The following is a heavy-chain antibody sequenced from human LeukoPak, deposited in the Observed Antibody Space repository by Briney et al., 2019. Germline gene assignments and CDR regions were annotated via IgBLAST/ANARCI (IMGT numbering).Heavy chain of an antibody. Sequence: GASVKVSCKASGYTFTGYYMHWVRQAPGQGLEWMGWINPNSGGTNYAQKFQGRVTMTRDTSNSTAYMELSRLRSDDKAVYYCARVYDSSGFSVYWGQGTLVTVSS. J-gene: IGHJ4*02. D-gene: IGHD3-22*01. CDR2: INPNSGGT. V-gene: IGHV1-2*02. CDR3: ARVYDSSGFSVY. CDR1: GYTFTGYY.